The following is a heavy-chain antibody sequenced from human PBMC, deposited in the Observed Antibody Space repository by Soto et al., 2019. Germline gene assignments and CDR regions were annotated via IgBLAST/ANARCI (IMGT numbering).Heavy chain of an antibody. Sequence: QLQLQESGPGLVKPSETLSLTCTVSGGSISSSSYYWGWIRQPPGKGLEWIGSIYYSGSTYYNPSLTSRVTISVDTSKNPFSLKLSSVTAADTAVYYCARDPAAANWFDPWGQGTLVTVSS. D-gene: IGHD6-13*01. V-gene: IGHV4-39*01. CDR2: IYYSGST. CDR3: ARDPAAANWFDP. J-gene: IGHJ5*02. CDR1: GGSISSSSYY.